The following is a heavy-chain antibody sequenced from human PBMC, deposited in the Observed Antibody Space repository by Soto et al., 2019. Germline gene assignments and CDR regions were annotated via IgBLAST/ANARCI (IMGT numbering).Heavy chain of an antibody. D-gene: IGHD3-22*01. Sequence: ESVGGVVQPGRSLRLSCAASGFTFSSYAMHWVRQAPGKGLEWVAVISYDGSNKYYADSVKGRFTISRDNSKNTLYLQMNSLRAEDTAVYYCAKVRHRESYYYDSSGYGYFDYWGQGTLVTVSS. CDR1: GFTFSSYA. CDR3: AKVRHRESYYYDSSGYGYFDY. V-gene: IGHV3-30*04. CDR2: ISYDGSNK. J-gene: IGHJ4*02.